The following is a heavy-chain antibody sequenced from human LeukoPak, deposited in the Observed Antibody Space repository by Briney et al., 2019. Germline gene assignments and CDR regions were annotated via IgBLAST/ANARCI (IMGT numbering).Heavy chain of an antibody. V-gene: IGHV1-18*01. CDR3: ARQEIYLGGYCSGGSCPPGNWFDP. J-gene: IGHJ5*02. CDR1: GYTFTSYG. Sequence: EASVKVSCKAAGYTFTSYGSSWVRQAPGQGLEWMGWISAYNGNTNYAQKLQGRVTMTTDTSTSTAYMELRTLRSDDTAVYYCARQEIYLGGYCSGGSCPPGNWFDPWGQGTLVTVSS. CDR2: ISAYNGNT. D-gene: IGHD2-15*01.